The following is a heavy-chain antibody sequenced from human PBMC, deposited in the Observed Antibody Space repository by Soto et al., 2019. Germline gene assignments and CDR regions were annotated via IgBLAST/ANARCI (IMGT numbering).Heavy chain of an antibody. CDR1: GGSISSSSYY. V-gene: IGHV4-39*01. CDR2: IYYSGST. J-gene: IGHJ6*03. Sequence: SQTLSLTCTVSGGSISSSSYYWGWIRQPPGKGLEWIGSIYYSGSTYYNPSLKSRVTISVDTSKNQFSLKLSSVTAADTAVYYCAGTSGIVPAAGSDYYYYYYMDVWGKGTTVTVSS. D-gene: IGHD2-2*01. CDR3: AGTSGIVPAAGSDYYYYYYMDV.